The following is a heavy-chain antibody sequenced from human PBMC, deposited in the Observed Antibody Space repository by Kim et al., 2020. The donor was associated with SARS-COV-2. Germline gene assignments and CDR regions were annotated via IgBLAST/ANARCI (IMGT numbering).Heavy chain of an antibody. CDR1: GFTFSSCC. Sequence: GGSLRLSCAASGFTFSSCCMSWVRQAPGKWLEWVAIITQDGIKKYYVDSVKGLFTISRDNSKNSLYLQMNSLRAEDTALYYCERDLRRGFYELWVWY. V-gene: IGHV3-7*01. D-gene: IGHD3-3*01. CDR2: ITQDGIKK. J-gene: IGHJ2*01. CDR3: ERDLRRGFYELWVWY.